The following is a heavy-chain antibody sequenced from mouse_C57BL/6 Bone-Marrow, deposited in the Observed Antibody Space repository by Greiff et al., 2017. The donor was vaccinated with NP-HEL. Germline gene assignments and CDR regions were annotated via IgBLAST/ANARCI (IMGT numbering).Heavy chain of an antibody. Sequence: EVQVVESGGDLVKPGGSLKLSCAASGFTFSSYGMSWVRQTPDKRLEWVATISSGGSYTYYPDSVKGRFTISRDNAKNTLYLHMSSLKSEDTAMYYCARQGYVDYWGQGTTLTVSS. V-gene: IGHV5-6*01. J-gene: IGHJ2*01. D-gene: IGHD2-10*02. CDR1: GFTFSSYG. CDR3: ARQGYVDY. CDR2: ISSGGSYT.